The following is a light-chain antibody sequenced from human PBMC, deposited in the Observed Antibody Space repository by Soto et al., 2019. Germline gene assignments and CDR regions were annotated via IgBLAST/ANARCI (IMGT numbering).Light chain of an antibody. J-gene: IGLJ1*01. V-gene: IGLV2-14*01. Sequence: QSVLTQPASVSGSPGQSITISCTGTSNDVGGYDYVSWYQQHPGKAPKLMIYDVSNQPSGVSNRFSASKSGNTASLTISGLQAEDEADYYCSSYTSSSTLVFGTGTKVTVL. CDR2: DVS. CDR1: SNDVGGYDY. CDR3: SSYTSSSTLV.